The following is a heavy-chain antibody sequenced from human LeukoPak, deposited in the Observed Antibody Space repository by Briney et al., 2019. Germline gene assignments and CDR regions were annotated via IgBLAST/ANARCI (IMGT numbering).Heavy chain of an antibody. CDR2: IYPGDSDT. CDR3: ARSDTERDYYYYYGMDV. Sequence: PGESLKISCKGSGYSFTSYWIGWVRQMPGKGLEWMGIIYPGDSDTRYSPSFQGQVTISADKSISTAYLQWSSLKASDTAMYYCARSDTERDYYYYYGMDVWGQGTTVTVSS. V-gene: IGHV5-51*01. D-gene: IGHD5-18*01. CDR1: GYSFTSYW. J-gene: IGHJ6*02.